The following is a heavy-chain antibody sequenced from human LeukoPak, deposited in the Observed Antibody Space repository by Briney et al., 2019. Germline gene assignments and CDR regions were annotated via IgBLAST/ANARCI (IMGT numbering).Heavy chain of an antibody. CDR3: ASGQGYYYDSSGLQH. D-gene: IGHD3-22*01. V-gene: IGHV4-59*01. Sequence: SETLSLTCTVSGGSISSYYWSWIRQPPGKGLEWIGYIYYSGSTNYNPSLKSRVTISVDTSKNQFSLKLSSVTAADTAVYYCASGQGYYYDSSGLQHWGQGTLVTVSS. CDR2: IYYSGST. CDR1: GGSISSYY. J-gene: IGHJ1*01.